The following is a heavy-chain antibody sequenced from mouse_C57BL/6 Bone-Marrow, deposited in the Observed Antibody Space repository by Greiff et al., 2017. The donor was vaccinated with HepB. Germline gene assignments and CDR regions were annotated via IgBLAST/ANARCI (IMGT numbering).Heavy chain of an antibody. CDR1: GFSLSTSGMG. CDR2: IYWDDDK. J-gene: IGHJ2*01. CDR3: ARSLYGNSDY. Sequence: QVTLKESGPGILQSSQTLSLTCSFSGFSLSTSGMGVSWIRQPSGKGLEWLAHIYWDDDKRYNPSLKSRLTISKDTSRDQVFLKITSVDTADTATYYCARSLYGNSDYWGQGTTLTVSS. V-gene: IGHV8-12*01. D-gene: IGHD2-1*01.